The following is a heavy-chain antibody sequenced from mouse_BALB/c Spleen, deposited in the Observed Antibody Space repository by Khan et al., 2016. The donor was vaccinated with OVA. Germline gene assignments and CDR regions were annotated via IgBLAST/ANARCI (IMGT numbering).Heavy chain of an antibody. J-gene: IGHJ4*01. CDR3: ARGNYYGYAMDY. CDR1: GYSITSNYA. CDR2: ISYSGST. D-gene: IGHD1-1*01. V-gene: IGHV3-2*02. Sequence: EVQLQESGPGLVKPSQSLSLTCTVTGYSITSNYAWNWIRQLPGNKLEWMGYISYSGSTNYNPYLKSRISITRDTSKNQFFLQLNSVTTEDTATYYCARGNYYGYAMDYWGQGTSITVSS.